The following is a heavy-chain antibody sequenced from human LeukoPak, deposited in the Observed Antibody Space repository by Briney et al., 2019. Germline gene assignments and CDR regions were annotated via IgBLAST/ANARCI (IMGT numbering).Heavy chain of an antibody. V-gene: IGHV4-39*07. Sequence: SETLPLTCSVSGGSIRSTTYYWGWIRQPPGKGLEWIGSIYYSGNTYYSPSLMSRVTISVDTSKNQFSLNLNSVTAADTAVYYCARAPHFFDTSGSRYYFDYWGQGALVTVSS. CDR2: IYYSGNT. J-gene: IGHJ4*02. D-gene: IGHD3-22*01. CDR3: ARAPHFFDTSGSRYYFDY. CDR1: GGSIRSTTYY.